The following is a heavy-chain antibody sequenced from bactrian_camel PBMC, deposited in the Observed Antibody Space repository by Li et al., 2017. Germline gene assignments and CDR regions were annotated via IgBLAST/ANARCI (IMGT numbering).Heavy chain of an antibody. CDR2: SYPGAGPERDT. Sequence: VQLVESGGGAVQAGGSLRLSCAARGYTYDTYCMGWFRQVPGKAREAVASSYPGAGPERDTFIADSVKGRFTISLDSAKNTVYLQMNSLQPEDTAMYYCAVLSQFNHCRGVLVGIWQQYASWGQGTQVTVS. J-gene: IGHJ4*01. CDR1: GYTYDTYC. D-gene: IGHD5*01. V-gene: IGHV3S36*01. CDR3: AVLSQFNHCRGVLVGIWQQYAS.